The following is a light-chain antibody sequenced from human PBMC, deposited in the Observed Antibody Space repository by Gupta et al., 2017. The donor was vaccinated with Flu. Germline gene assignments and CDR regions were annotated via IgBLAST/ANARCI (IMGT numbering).Light chain of an antibody. CDR1: QGVSGN. J-gene: IGKJ4*01. CDR3: QQYNNWPPLT. V-gene: IGKV3-15*01. Sequence: EVVLTQSPATLSVSPGERVTLSCRASQGVSGNLAWYQHKPGQAPRLLIYGAATRATGIPARVSGSGFGTEVILTINSLQSDDVAVYYCQQYNNWPPLTFGGGTKVEIK. CDR2: GAA.